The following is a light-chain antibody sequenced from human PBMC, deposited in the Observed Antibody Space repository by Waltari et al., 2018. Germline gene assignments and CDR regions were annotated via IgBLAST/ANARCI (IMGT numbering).Light chain of an antibody. CDR2: GAS. Sequence: EIVLTQSPGTLSLSPGERATLSCRASQSVSSSYLAWYQQKPGQAPRLRIYGASSRATGIPDRFSGSGSGTDFTLTISRLEPEDFAVYYCQQYGSSPSRTFGQGTKVEIK. CDR1: QSVSSSY. J-gene: IGKJ1*01. V-gene: IGKV3-20*01. CDR3: QQYGSSPSRT.